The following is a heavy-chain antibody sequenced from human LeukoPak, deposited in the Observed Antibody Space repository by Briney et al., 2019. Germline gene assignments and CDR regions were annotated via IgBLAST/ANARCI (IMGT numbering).Heavy chain of an antibody. CDR2: IKQDGSEI. CDR1: GFTLSSHW. Sequence: GGSLRLSCAASGFTLSSHWMSWVRQAPGKGLEWVANIKQDGSEIYSVDSVKGRFTISRVNAKNSLYLQMNSLRAEDTAVYYGARQGGYNYALLRNWFDPWGQGTLVTVSS. V-gene: IGHV3-7*01. J-gene: IGHJ5*02. CDR3: ARQGGYNYALLRNWFDP. D-gene: IGHD5-18*01.